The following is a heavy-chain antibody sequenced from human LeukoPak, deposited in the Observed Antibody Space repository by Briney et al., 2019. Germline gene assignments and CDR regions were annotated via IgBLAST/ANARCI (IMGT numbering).Heavy chain of an antibody. D-gene: IGHD6-19*01. J-gene: IGHJ4*02. V-gene: IGHV4-30-2*01. Sequence: SQTLSLTCAVSGGSISSGGYSWSWIRQPPGKGLEWIGYIYHSGSTYYNPSLKSRVTISVDTSRNQFSLKLSSVTAADTAVYYCASLAVAGLSEGYWGQGTLVIVSS. CDR1: GGSISSGGYS. CDR2: IYHSGST. CDR3: ASLAVAGLSEGY.